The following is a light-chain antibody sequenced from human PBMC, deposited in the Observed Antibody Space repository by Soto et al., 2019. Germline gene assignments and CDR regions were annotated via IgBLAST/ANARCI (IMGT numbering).Light chain of an antibody. V-gene: IGLV1-44*01. CDR2: TND. CDR3: AAWDDRLSGLV. J-gene: IGLJ3*02. Sequence: QPVLTQPPSTSATPGQRVTISCSGSSSNVGINTVSWYQQVPGTAPRLLIYTNDQRPSGVPGRFSGSKSGTSASLAIGGLQSEDEADYYCAAWDDRLSGLVFGGGTKLTVL. CDR1: SSNVGINT.